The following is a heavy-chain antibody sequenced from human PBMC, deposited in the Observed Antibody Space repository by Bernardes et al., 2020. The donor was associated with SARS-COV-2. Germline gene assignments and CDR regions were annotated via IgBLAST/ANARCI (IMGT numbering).Heavy chain of an antibody. CDR1: GFTLRRSA. Sequence: GGSLRLSCAASGFTLRRSALHWVRQAPGPGLAWVAIISYAEITKYNADSVQGRFTISRDNSKNTLYLQMNSLRPEDTAVYYCAREWDDSESSAFDLWGQGTMGTVSS. CDR3: AREWDDSESSAFDL. D-gene: IGHD3-22*01. V-gene: IGHV3-30-3*01. J-gene: IGHJ3*01. CDR2: ISYAEITK.